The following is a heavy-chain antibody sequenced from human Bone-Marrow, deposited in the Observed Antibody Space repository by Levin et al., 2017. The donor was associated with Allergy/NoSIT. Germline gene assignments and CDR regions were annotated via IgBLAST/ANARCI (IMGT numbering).Heavy chain of an antibody. CDR2: ITSSGTI. CDR3: ARRGMVAGTMDY. V-gene: IGHV3-69-1*01. J-gene: IGHJ4*02. Sequence: GESLKISCAASGFTFSDYHMNWVRQAPGKGLEWLSYITSSGTIHYADSVKGRFTISRDNDKNSLFLQMNSLRDEDSAVYYCARRGMVAGTMDYWGQGTLVTVSS. D-gene: IGHD6-19*01. CDR1: GFTFSDYH.